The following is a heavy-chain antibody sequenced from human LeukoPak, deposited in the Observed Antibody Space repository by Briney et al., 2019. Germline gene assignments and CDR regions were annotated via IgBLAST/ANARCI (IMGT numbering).Heavy chain of an antibody. CDR2: INPNSGGT. CDR1: GYTFTGYY. J-gene: IGHJ4*02. D-gene: IGHD6-13*01. Sequence: ASVNVSCKASGYTFTGYYMHWVRPAPGQGLEGMGWINPNSGGTHYAQKFQGRVTMTRDTSISTAYMELRRLRSDDTAVYYCAREVLWQQTNDYWGQGTLVTVSS. CDR3: AREVLWQQTNDY. V-gene: IGHV1-2*02.